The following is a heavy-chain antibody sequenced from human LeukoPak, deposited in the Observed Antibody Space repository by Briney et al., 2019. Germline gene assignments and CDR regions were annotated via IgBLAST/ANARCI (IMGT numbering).Heavy chain of an antibody. Sequence: GGSLRLSCAASGFTFSNYAMSWVRQSPGKGLEWVAVISNDGTTYYIDSVKGRFTISRDNSKNTLYLQMNGLRAEDTAVYFCAKRVINNPFDNWGQGTLVTVSS. V-gene: IGHV3-23*01. CDR3: AKRVINNPFDN. D-gene: IGHD2/OR15-2a*01. CDR1: GFTFSNYA. J-gene: IGHJ4*02. CDR2: ISNDGTT.